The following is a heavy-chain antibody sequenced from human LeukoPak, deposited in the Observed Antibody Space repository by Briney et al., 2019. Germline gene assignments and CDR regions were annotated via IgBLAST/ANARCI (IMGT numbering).Heavy chain of an antibody. CDR2: IYYSGST. Sequence: PSETLSLTCTVSGGSVSSGSYYWSWIRQPPGKGLEWIGYIYYSGSTNYNPSLKSRVTISVDTSKNQFSLKLSSATAADTAVYYCARDRTSSSSGGGFDYWGQGTLVTVSS. J-gene: IGHJ4*02. D-gene: IGHD6-6*01. V-gene: IGHV4-61*01. CDR3: ARDRTSSSSGGGFDY. CDR1: GGSVSSGSYY.